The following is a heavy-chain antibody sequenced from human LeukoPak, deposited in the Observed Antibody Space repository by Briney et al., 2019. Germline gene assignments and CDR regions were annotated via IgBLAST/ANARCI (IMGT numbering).Heavy chain of an antibody. J-gene: IGHJ3*01. CDR2: ITGSGGGT. V-gene: IGHV3-23*01. CDR3: AKDPNGYYIGAFDF. CDR1: GFTFSSYA. D-gene: IGHD5-18*01. Sequence: PGGSLRLSCAASGFTFSSYAMMWVRQAPEKGLEWVSGITGSGGGTYYADSVKGRFTISRDNSKNTVYLQMNSLRAEDTAVYYCAKDPNGYYIGAFDFWGQGTLVTVCS.